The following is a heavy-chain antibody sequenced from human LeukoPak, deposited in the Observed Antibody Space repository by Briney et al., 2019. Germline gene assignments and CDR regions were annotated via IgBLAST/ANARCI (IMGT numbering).Heavy chain of an antibody. CDR1: GGSISSYY. Sequence: SETLSLTCTVSGGSISSYYWSWIRQPPGKGLEWIGYIYYSGSTNYNPSLKSRVTISVDTSKNQFSLQLNSVTPEDTAVYYCARGMRNWFDPWGQGTLVTVSS. J-gene: IGHJ5*02. CDR2: IYYSGST. V-gene: IGHV4-59*12. CDR3: ARGMRNWFDP.